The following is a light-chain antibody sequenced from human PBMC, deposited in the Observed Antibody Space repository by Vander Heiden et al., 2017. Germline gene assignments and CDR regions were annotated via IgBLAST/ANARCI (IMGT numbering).Light chain of an antibody. J-gene: IGLJ2*01. V-gene: IGLV3-1*01. CDR2: QDS. Sequence: SYELTQPPSVSVSPGQTASITCSGEKLGDKYACWYQQKPGQSPVLVIYQDSKRPSGIPGRFSGSNSGNTATLTISGTQAMDEADYYCQAWDSHVVFGGGTKLTVL. CDR3: QAWDSHVV. CDR1: KLGDKY.